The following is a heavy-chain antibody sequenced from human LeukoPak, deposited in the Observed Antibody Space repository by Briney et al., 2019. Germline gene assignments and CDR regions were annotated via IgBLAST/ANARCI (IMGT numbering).Heavy chain of an antibody. CDR2: IFYSGST. CDR3: ASANYDPIDAFDI. Sequence: SETLSLTCTVSSGSISTSNYYWGWVRQPPGTALEWIGNIFYSGSTYYNPSLKSRVTISVDTSKNQFSLKLSSVTAADTAVYYCASANYDPIDAFDIWGQGTMVTVSS. J-gene: IGHJ3*02. D-gene: IGHD3-22*01. CDR1: SGSISTSNYY. V-gene: IGHV4-39*07.